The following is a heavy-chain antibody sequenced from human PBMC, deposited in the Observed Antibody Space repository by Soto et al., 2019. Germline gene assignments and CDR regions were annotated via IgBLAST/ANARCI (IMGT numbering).Heavy chain of an antibody. CDR1: GGTFSSYA. D-gene: IGHD2-15*01. CDR2: IIPIFGTA. V-gene: IGHV1-69*01. CDR3: ARALVGASLVGGSVYGMDV. J-gene: IGHJ6*01. Sequence: QVQQVQSGAEVKKPGSSVKVSCKASGGTFSSYAISWLRQAPGQGLEWMGGIIPIFGTADYAQKFQGRVTITADESTSTAYMELSSLRSEDTAVYYCARALVGASLVGGSVYGMDVCVHGPKVTVSS.